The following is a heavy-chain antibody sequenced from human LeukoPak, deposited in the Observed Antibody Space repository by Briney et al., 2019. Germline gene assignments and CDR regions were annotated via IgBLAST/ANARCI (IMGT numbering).Heavy chain of an antibody. CDR2: IYYSGST. V-gene: IGHV4-59*12. Sequence: SSETLSLTCTLSGGSISSYYWSWIRQPPGKGLEWIGYIYYSGSTNYNPSLKSRVTISVDTSKNQFSLKLSSVTAADTAVYYCARARYYDILTGYYDSPYFDYWGQGTLVTVSS. D-gene: IGHD3-9*01. J-gene: IGHJ4*02. CDR1: GGSISSYY. CDR3: ARARYYDILTGYYDSPYFDY.